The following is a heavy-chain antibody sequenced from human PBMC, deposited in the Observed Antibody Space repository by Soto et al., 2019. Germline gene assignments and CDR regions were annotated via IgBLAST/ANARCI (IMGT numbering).Heavy chain of an antibody. V-gene: IGHV6-1*01. Sequence: PSQTLSLTCAISGDSVSSNSAAWNWIRQSPSRGLEWLGRTYYRSKWYNDYAVSVKSRITINPDASKNQFSLQLNSVTPEDTAVYYCAREPYYYGSGTYYNTCYYYGMDVWGQGTTVTVSS. CDR3: AREPYYYGSGTYYNTCYYYGMDV. D-gene: IGHD3-10*01. CDR1: GDSVSSNSAA. J-gene: IGHJ6*02. CDR2: TYYRSKWYN.